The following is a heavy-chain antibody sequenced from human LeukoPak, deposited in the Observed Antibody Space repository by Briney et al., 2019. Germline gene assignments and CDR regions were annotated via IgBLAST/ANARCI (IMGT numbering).Heavy chain of an antibody. CDR1: GASFSSNTYY. CDR2: IFNAGST. D-gene: IGHD2-21*01. V-gene: IGHV4-39*01. J-gene: IGHJ3*02. Sequence: SETPSLTCTVSGASFSSNTYYWAWIRQPPGKGLEWIGSIFNAGSTFYNPSLTSRVTISVDTSKNQFSLRLSSVTAADTAMYYCARNMTNIIVAERIDAFDIWGQGTMVTVSS. CDR3: ARNMTNIIVAERIDAFDI.